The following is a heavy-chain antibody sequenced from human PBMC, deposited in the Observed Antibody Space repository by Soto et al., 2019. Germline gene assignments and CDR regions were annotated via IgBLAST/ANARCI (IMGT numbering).Heavy chain of an antibody. V-gene: IGHV4-31*03. CDR3: ARDPLVQSPVYTIPQLGMDV. CDR1: GGSISSGGYY. Sequence: SETLSLTCTVSGGSISSGGYYWSWIRQHPGKGLEWIGYIYYSGSTYYNPSLKSRVTISVDTSKNQFSLKLSSVTAADTAVYYCARDPLVQSPVYTIPQLGMDVWGQGTTVTVSS. CDR2: IYYSGST. J-gene: IGHJ6*02. D-gene: IGHD3-3*01.